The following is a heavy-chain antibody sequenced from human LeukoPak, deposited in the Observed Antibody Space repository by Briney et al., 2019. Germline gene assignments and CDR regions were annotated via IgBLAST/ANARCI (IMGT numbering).Heavy chain of an antibody. Sequence: QSGGSLRLSCAASGFTFRGYGMHWVRQAPGKGLEWVAVIWNDGSNKYYADSVKGRFTFSRDNSKNMLYLQMNSLRVEDTAVYYCARDLGSSSWYLDAFDIWGQGTMVTVSS. CDR1: GFTFRGYG. J-gene: IGHJ3*02. CDR3: ARDLGSSSWYLDAFDI. V-gene: IGHV3-33*01. D-gene: IGHD6-13*01. CDR2: IWNDGSNK.